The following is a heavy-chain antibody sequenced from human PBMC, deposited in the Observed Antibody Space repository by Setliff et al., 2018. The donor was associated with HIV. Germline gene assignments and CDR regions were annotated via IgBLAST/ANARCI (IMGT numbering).Heavy chain of an antibody. CDR2: VTVNGAT. J-gene: IGHJ5*02. V-gene: IGHV4-61*02. CDR1: GGSISSGDYY. Sequence: TLSLTCTVSGGSISSGDYYWSWIRQPAGKRLEWIGRVTVNGATEYNPSLQSRVTISVDTSENQFSLKVTSVTAADTATYYCSRGPPFDRWGRGTLVTVSS. CDR3: SRGPPFDR.